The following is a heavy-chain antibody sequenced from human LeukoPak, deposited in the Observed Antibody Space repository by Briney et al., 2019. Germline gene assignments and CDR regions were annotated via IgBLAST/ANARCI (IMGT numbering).Heavy chain of an antibody. CDR2: NYWNDDK. V-gene: IGHV2-5*01. D-gene: IGHD3-22*01. Sequence: ESGPTLVKPTQTLTLTCTFSGFSLSTSGVAVGWIRQPPGKALEWLALNYWNDDKRYSPSLKSRLTITKDTSKYRVVLTMTNMDPVDTATYYCAHSLYDSSGYYYFDYWGQGTPVTVSS. CDR1: GFSLSTSGVA. CDR3: AHSLYDSSGYYYFDY. J-gene: IGHJ4*02.